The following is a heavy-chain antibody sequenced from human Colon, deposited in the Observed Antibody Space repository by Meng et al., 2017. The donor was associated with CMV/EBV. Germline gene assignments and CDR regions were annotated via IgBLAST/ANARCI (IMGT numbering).Heavy chain of an antibody. Sequence: GESLKISCAASGFTFSTYGMNWVRQAPGKGLEWVSSIVSSSTYIFYADSVKGRFTISRDNAKNLLYLQMDSLRAEDTGVYYCARDTISGVVALDSWGQGTLVTVSS. J-gene: IGHJ4*02. CDR2: IVSSSTYI. V-gene: IGHV3-21*06. CDR1: GFTFSTYG. D-gene: IGHD3-3*01. CDR3: ARDTISGVVALDS.